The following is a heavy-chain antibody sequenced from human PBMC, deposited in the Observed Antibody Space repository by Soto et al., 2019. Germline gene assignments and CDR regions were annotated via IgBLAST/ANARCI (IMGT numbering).Heavy chain of an antibody. CDR3: AKDRISPPPGSFVPAARYDPNYYYYYGMDV. CDR2: ISYDGSNK. J-gene: IGHJ6*02. V-gene: IGHV3-30*18. Sequence: GGSLRLSCAASGFTFSSYGMHWVRQAPGKGLEWVAVISYDGSNKYYADSVKGRFTISRDNSKNTLYLQMNSLRAEDTAVYYCAKDRISPPPGSFVPAARYDPNYYYYYGMDVWGQGTTVTVSS. D-gene: IGHD2-2*01. CDR1: GFTFSSYG.